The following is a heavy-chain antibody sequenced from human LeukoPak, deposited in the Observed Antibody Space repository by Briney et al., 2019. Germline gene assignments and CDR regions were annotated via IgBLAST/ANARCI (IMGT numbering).Heavy chain of an antibody. J-gene: IGHJ4*02. D-gene: IGHD2-21*02. CDR2: ISGSGGST. CDR3: VTSYCGGDCYLDFDY. CDR1: GFTFSSYA. Sequence: GGSLRLSCAASGFTFSSYAMSWVRQAPGKGLEWVSAISGSGGSTYYADSVKGRFTISRDNSKNTLYLQMSSLRAEDTAVYYCVTSYCGGDCYLDFDYWGQGTLVTVSS. V-gene: IGHV3-23*01.